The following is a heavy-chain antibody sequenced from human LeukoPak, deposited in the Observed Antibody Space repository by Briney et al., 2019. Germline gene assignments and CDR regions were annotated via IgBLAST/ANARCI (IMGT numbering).Heavy chain of an antibody. Sequence: SETLSLTCTVSGGSISSYYWSWVRQPAGKGLEWIGRIYPSGSAYHNPSLKSRVTMSLDTSKNQFSLRLTSVTAADTAVYYCARVSRVPSYYFEHWGQGTVVTVSS. V-gene: IGHV4-4*07. CDR3: ARVSRVPSYYFEH. J-gene: IGHJ4*02. CDR2: IYPSGSA. CDR1: GGSISSYY.